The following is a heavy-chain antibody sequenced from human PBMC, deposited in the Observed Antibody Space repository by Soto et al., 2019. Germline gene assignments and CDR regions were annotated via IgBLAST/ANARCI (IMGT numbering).Heavy chain of an antibody. V-gene: IGHV1-18*01. Sequence: QVQLVPSGVEVKEPGASVKVSCTASGYSFMSYGISWVRQAPGQGLEWMGWISVYNGHTKYPQNLQGRVSLSVDTGSNTAHMELRSLTSDDTATYYCARELTDFWSGYHDHWGQGTLVTVSS. D-gene: IGHD3-3*01. CDR3: ARELTDFWSGYHDH. CDR2: ISVYNGHT. CDR1: GYSFMSYG. J-gene: IGHJ4*02.